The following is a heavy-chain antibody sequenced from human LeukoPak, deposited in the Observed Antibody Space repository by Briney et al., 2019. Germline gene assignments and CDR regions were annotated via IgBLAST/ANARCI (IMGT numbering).Heavy chain of an antibody. J-gene: IGHJ4*02. Sequence: LPGGSLRLSCTASGFTFSSYGMHWVRQAPGKGLDWVAFIRYDGSDTYYADYVKGRFTFSRDNAKNSLFLQMNSLRAEDMAVYYCARIRSYGYSFDYWGQGTLVTVSS. CDR1: GFTFSSYG. V-gene: IGHV3-30*02. CDR2: IRYDGSDT. D-gene: IGHD5-18*01. CDR3: ARIRSYGYSFDY.